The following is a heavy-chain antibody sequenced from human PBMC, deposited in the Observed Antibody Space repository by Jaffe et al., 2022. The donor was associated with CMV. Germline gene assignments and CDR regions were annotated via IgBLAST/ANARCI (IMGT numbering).Heavy chain of an antibody. Sequence: QITLKESGPTLVKPTQTLTLTCTFSGFSLSTSGVGVGWIRQPPGKALEWLALIYWNDDKRYSPSLKSRLTITKDTSKNQVVLTMTNMDPVDTATYYCAHRGFFGSGSKYFDYWGQGTLVTVSS. CDR2: IYWNDDK. CDR3: AHRGFFGSGSKYFDY. V-gene: IGHV2-5*01. J-gene: IGHJ4*02. CDR1: GFSLSTSGVG. D-gene: IGHD3-10*01.